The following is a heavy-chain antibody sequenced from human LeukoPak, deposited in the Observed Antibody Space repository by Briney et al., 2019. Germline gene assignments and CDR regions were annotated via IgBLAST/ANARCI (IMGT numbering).Heavy chain of an antibody. V-gene: IGHV3-9*01. J-gene: IGHJ4*02. CDR1: GFTFDDCA. Sequence: GGSLRLSCAASGFTFDDCAMHWFRQTPGKGLEWVSGISWNSGSIVYADSVKGRFTISRDNAKSSLYLQMNSLIAEDTALYYCTKGTLGNPFDYWGQGTLVTVSS. CDR2: ISWNSGSI. CDR3: TKGTLGNPFDY. D-gene: IGHD3-16*01.